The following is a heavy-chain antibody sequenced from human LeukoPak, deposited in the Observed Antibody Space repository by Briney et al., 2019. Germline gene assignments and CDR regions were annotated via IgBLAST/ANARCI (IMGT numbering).Heavy chain of an antibody. CDR2: IKQDGSEK. J-gene: IGHJ5*02. Sequence: PGGSLRLSCAASGFTLSSYWMSWVRQAPGKGLEGVANIKQDGSEKYYVDSVKGRFTISRDNAKNSLYLQMNSLRAEDTAVYYCARDGASGSNWFDLWGQGTLVTVSS. CDR1: GFTLSSYW. D-gene: IGHD3-10*01. CDR3: ARDGASGSNWFDL. V-gene: IGHV3-7*01.